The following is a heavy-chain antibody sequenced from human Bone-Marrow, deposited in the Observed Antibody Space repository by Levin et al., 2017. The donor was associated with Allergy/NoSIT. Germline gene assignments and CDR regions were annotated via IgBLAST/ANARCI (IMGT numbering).Heavy chain of an antibody. CDR2: IIPIYNTP. CDR3: ARDGLGYCSGDNCLDAFDV. J-gene: IGHJ3*01. V-gene: IGHV1-69*13. Sequence: SVKVSCKASGDTFNRYIISWVRQAPGQGLEWMGGIIPIYNTPKYAQKFQGRVTIIAEDSTGTGYMELSSLPSEATAVYYCARDGLGYCSGDNCLDAFDVWGQGTMVIVSS. CDR1: GDTFNRYI. D-gene: IGHD2-15*01.